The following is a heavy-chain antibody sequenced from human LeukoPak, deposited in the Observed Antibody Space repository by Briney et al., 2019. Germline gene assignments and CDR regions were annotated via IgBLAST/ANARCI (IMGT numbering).Heavy chain of an antibody. CDR1: GGSISSGSYC. CDR2: IYTSGST. D-gene: IGHD3-22*01. V-gene: IGHV4-61*02. J-gene: IGHJ4*02. CDR3: ARGLLTDYYDSSGYGY. Sequence: SETLSLTCTVSGGSISSGSYCWSWIRQPAGKGLEWIGRIYTSGSTNYNPSLKSRVTISVDTSKNQFSLKLSSVTAADTAMYYCARGLLTDYYDSSGYGYWGQGTLVTVSS.